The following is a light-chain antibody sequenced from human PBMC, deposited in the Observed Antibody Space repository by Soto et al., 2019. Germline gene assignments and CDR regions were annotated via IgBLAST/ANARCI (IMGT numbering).Light chain of an antibody. CDR2: GNS. J-gene: IGLJ2*01. CDR3: QSYDSSLSVV. Sequence: QSALTQPPSVYGASWQRATISCTGSSSNIGAGYDVHWYQQLPGTAPKLLIYGNSNRPSGVPDRFSGSKSGTSASLAITGLQVEDEADYYCQSYDSSLSVVFGGGTKVTVL. V-gene: IGLV1-40*01. CDR1: SSNIGAGYD.